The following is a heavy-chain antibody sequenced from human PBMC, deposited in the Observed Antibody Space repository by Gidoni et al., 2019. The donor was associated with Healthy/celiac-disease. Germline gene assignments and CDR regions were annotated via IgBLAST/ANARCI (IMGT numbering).Heavy chain of an antibody. CDR1: GYTFTSYS. Sequence: QVQLMQSGAEVKKPGASVKVSCKASGYTFTSYSISWVRQAPGQGLEWMGWISAYNGNTNYAQKLHGRVTMTTDTSTSTAYMELRCLRSDDTAVYYCARGSCSSTSCYSTEYYYYYGMDVWGQGTTVTVSS. D-gene: IGHD2-2*01. J-gene: IGHJ6*02. CDR3: ARGSCSSTSCYSTEYYYYYGMDV. V-gene: IGHV1-18*01. CDR2: ISAYNGNT.